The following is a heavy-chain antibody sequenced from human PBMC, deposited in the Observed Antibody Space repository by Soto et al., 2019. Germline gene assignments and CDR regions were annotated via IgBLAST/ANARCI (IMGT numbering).Heavy chain of an antibody. Sequence: QVQLVESGGGVVQPGRSLRLSCAASGFTFSSYGMHWVRQAPGKGLEWVAVIWYDGSNKYYADSVKGRFTISRDNSKNVLYLQMSSLRGEDTSVYFCAREGIAVDGYSFDIWGRGTMVTFSS. CDR1: GFTFSSYG. CDR3: AREGIAVDGYSFDI. CDR2: IWYDGSNK. D-gene: IGHD6-19*01. J-gene: IGHJ3*02. V-gene: IGHV3-33*01.